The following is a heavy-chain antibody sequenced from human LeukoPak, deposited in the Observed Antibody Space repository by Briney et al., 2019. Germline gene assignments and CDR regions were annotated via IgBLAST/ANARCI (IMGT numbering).Heavy chain of an antibody. J-gene: IGHJ6*03. D-gene: IGHD6-13*01. CDR1: GFTFSSYG. CDR2: ISGSGGST. Sequence: GGSLRLSCAASGFTFSSYGMSWVRQAPGKGLEWVSAISGSGGSTYYADSVKGRFTISRDNSKNTLYLQMNSLRAEDTAVYYCAKADRIAAGAYYYMDVWGKGTTVTISS. CDR3: AKADRIAAGAYYYMDV. V-gene: IGHV3-23*01.